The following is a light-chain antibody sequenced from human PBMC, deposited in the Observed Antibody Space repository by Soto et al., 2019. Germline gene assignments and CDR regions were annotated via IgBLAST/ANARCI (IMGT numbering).Light chain of an antibody. CDR1: RSFASSY. CDR3: QQYGASPPYT. J-gene: IGKJ2*01. CDR2: AAS. Sequence: EIVLTQSPGTLSLSPGERATLSCRASRSFASSYLAWYQQKPAQPPRLLIYAASIRATGIPDRFSGSGSGTDFTLTIIRLEPDDIAVYYCQQYGASPPYTFGQGTRLEIK. V-gene: IGKV3-20*01.